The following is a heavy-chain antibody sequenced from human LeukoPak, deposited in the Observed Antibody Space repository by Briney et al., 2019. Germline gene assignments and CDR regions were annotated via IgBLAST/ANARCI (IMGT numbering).Heavy chain of an antibody. Sequence: SDTLSLTCTLSAPSISISSYYGGWSRQPRGRGLEWVGSIYYSGSTYYHSSVKSPVTISVDTSKNQFSLKLSSVTAADTAVYICASQVGDSSPDLYFDYWGQGTLVTVSS. CDR2: IYYSGST. CDR1: APSISISSYY. J-gene: IGHJ4*02. V-gene: IGHV4-39*01. CDR3: ASQVGDSSPDLYFDY. D-gene: IGHD3-22*01.